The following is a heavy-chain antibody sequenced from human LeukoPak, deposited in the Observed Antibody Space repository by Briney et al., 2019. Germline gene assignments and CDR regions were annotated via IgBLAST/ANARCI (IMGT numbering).Heavy chain of an antibody. CDR3: AKDTSIGKYCTNGVCSPFDY. Sequence: GGSLTLSCAGSGFTFSSYAMSWVRQAPGQGREWVSVISDSGDYTSYADSVRGRFTISRDNSRNTLYPQMISLRPEDTAVYYCAKDTSIGKYCTNGVCSPFDYWGQGTLVTVSS. D-gene: IGHD2-8*01. V-gene: IGHV3-23*01. J-gene: IGHJ4*02. CDR1: GFTFSSYA. CDR2: ISDSGDYT.